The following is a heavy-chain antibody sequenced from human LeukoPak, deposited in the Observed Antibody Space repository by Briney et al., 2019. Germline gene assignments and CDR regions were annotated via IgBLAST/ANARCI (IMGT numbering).Heavy chain of an antibody. J-gene: IGHJ4*02. CDR3: ARAGHNSNSGGYDF. V-gene: IGHV1-2*02. CDR2: IDPDTGDT. Sequence: ASVRVPCKPSGYTFIDHYLHWVRQAPGQGLESLGWIDPDTGDTNYPQKFQGRVTMTRDTSSSTAYMELNGLRSDDTAVYYCARAGHNSNSGGYDFWGLGTLVTVSS. D-gene: IGHD3-22*01. CDR1: GYTFIDHY.